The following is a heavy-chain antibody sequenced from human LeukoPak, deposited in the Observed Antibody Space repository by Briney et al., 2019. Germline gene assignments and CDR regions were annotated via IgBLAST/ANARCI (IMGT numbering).Heavy chain of an antibody. J-gene: IGHJ4*02. CDR3: AKDRAGILVAGIGY. D-gene: IGHD6-19*01. Sequence: GGSLRLSCAASRFTFNSYAMSWVRQAPGKGLEWVSGISWNSGSIGYADSVKGRFTISRDNAKNSLYLQMNSLRAEDTALYYCAKDRAGILVAGIGYWGQGTLVTVSS. V-gene: IGHV3-9*01. CDR2: ISWNSGSI. CDR1: RFTFNSYA.